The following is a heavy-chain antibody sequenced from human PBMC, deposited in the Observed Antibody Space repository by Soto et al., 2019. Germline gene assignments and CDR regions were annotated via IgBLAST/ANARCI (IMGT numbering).Heavy chain of an antibody. CDR3: ARGDATKIVVTTYYGMDV. D-gene: IGHD4-17*01. Sequence: QVQLVQSGAEVKKPGSSVKVSCKASGGTLSNYGISWVRQAPGQGLEWMVGNIPVFGTANYAQKCQGRVTITADESTTTVYMDVSSRRSDDTAVYYCARGDATKIVVTTYYGMDVWGQGTTVTVSS. J-gene: IGHJ6*02. CDR1: GGTLSNYG. CDR2: NIPVFGTA. V-gene: IGHV1-69*12.